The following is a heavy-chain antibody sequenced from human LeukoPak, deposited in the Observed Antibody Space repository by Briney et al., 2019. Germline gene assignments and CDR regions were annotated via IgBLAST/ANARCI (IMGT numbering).Heavy chain of an antibody. J-gene: IGHJ4*02. V-gene: IGHV3-21*01. CDR1: GFTFSSYS. Sequence: PGGSLRLSCAASGFTFSSYSMNWVRQAPGKGLEWVSSISSSSSYIYYADSVKGRFTISRDNAKNSLYLQMNSLRAEDTAVYYCARGGYCSSGSCHPFDYWGQGTLVTVSS. CDR2: ISSSSSYI. CDR3: ARGGYCSSGSCHPFDY. D-gene: IGHD2-15*01.